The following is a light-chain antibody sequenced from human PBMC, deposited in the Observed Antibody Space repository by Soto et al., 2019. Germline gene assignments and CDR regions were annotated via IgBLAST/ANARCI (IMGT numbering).Light chain of an antibody. Sequence: DIVVTQSPATLSASPGERVTLSCRASQFVSSRLAWYQRRPGQVPRLLIYDTSTRATGVPARFSGSGSRTEFTLTISSLQSEDFAIYYCQQFNKWPRTFGQGTRLEIK. V-gene: IGKV3-15*01. CDR2: DTS. CDR1: QFVSSR. J-gene: IGKJ5*01. CDR3: QQFNKWPRT.